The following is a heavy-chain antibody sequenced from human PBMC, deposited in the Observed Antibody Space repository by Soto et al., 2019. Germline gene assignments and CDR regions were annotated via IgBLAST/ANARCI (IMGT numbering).Heavy chain of an antibody. D-gene: IGHD3-3*01. CDR1: GFTFSGSA. J-gene: IGHJ6*02. Sequence: GGSLRLSCAASGFTFSGSAMHWVRQASGKGLEWVGRIRSKANSYATAYAASVKGRFTISRDDSKNTAYLQMNSLKTEDTAVYYCTRYYDFWSGPPLGYYGMAVRGQGTTVTVSS. V-gene: IGHV3-73*01. CDR3: TRYYDFWSGPPLGYYGMAV. CDR2: IRSKANSYAT.